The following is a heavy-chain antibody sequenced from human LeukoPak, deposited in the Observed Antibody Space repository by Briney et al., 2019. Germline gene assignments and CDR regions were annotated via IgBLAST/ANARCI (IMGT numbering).Heavy chain of an antibody. CDR3: ARDKGTAYYYYYYMDV. Sequence: PGRSLRLSCAASGFTFSSYEMNWVRQAPGKGLEWGSYISSSSGPIYYADSVKGRFTISRDNAKNSLYLQMNGLRAEDTGVYYCARDKGTAYYYYYYMDVWGKGTTVTVSS. CDR2: ISSSSGPI. V-gene: IGHV3-48*03. J-gene: IGHJ6*03. D-gene: IGHD3-10*01. CDR1: GFTFSSYE.